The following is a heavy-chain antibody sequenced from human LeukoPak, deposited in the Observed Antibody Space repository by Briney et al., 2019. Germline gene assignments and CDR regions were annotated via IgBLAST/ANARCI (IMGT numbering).Heavy chain of an antibody. CDR1: GFTLSSYA. CDR3: ARISVVSRSGPLDY. Sequence: GGSLRLSCAASGFTLSSYAMTWVRQAPGKGLEWVSTIRSGAYTYYADSVKGRLSVSRDNSKNTLYLEMNSLRAEDAAVYYCARISVVSRSGPLDYWGQGTLVTVSS. CDR2: IRSGAYT. D-gene: IGHD3-10*01. J-gene: IGHJ4*02. V-gene: IGHV3-23*01.